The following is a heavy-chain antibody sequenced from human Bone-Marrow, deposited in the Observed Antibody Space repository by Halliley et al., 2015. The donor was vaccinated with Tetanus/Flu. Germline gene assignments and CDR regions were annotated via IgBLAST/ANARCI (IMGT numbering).Heavy chain of an antibody. D-gene: IGHD2-21*01. Sequence: VFRSVGPTAYADSVRGRFAVSRDTSKNTLFLQMNSLRADDTAVYFCAREMGGGDGCNHGFDYWGQGTLVTVSS. CDR2: FRSVGPT. CDR3: AREMGGGDGCNHGFDY. V-gene: IGHV3-53*01. J-gene: IGHJ4*02.